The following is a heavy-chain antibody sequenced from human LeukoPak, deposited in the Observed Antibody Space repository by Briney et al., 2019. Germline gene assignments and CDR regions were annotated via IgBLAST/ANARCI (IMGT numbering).Heavy chain of an antibody. D-gene: IGHD3-10*01. CDR2: IYSGGDT. J-gene: IGHJ4*02. V-gene: IGHV3-66*01. CDR1: GFTFSSNY. Sequence: PGGSLRLSCAASGFTFSSNYMSWVRQAPGKGLEWISVIYSGGDTYYADSVKGRFTISRDNSKNTLYLQMNSLRAEDTAVYYCARVRGQMVPIWGQGTLVTVSS. CDR3: ARVRGQMVPI.